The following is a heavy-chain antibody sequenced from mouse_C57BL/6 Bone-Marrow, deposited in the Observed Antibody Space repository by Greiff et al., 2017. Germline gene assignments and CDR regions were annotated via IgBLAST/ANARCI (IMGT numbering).Heavy chain of an antibody. CDR2: IDPEIGDT. J-gene: IGHJ2*01. V-gene: IGHV14-4*01. Sequence: EVQLQQSGAELVRPGASVKLSCTASGFNIKDDYIHWVKQRPEQGLEWIGWIDPEIGDTEYASKFQGKATITSDTSSNTAYLQLSSRTSEATAVYYCSSFDGNYFDFWGQGTPLTVAS. D-gene: IGHD2-3*01. CDR1: GFNIKDDY. CDR3: SSFDGNYFDF.